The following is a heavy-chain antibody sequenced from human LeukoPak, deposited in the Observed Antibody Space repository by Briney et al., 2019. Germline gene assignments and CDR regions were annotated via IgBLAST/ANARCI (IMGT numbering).Heavy chain of an antibody. D-gene: IGHD1-26*01. V-gene: IGHV1-2*02. CDR2: VNPKSGGT. CDR3: ATLPPGASHLLKLQYSNLDV. Sequence: ASVKVSCQASGYTFTDHYIHWVRQAPGQGLEWLGWVNPKSGGTNYAQMFQGRVTMTRDTSISTAYMDLKSLRSDDTAVYYCATLPPGASHLLKLQYSNLDVWGQGTTVTVSS. CDR1: GYTFTDHY. J-gene: IGHJ6*02.